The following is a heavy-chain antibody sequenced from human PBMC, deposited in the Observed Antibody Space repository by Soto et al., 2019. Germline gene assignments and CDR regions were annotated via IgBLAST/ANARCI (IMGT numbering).Heavy chain of an antibody. Sequence: SGPTLVNPTQTLTLTCTFSGFSLSTSGMCVSWIRQPPGKALEWLALIDWDDDKYYSTSLKTRLTISKDTSKNQVVLTMTNMDPVGTATYYCARTDQYGSGNHALFDYWGQGTLVTVSS. CDR2: IDWDDDK. CDR3: ARTDQYGSGNHALFDY. J-gene: IGHJ4*02. D-gene: IGHD3-10*01. V-gene: IGHV2-70*01. CDR1: GFSLSTSGMC.